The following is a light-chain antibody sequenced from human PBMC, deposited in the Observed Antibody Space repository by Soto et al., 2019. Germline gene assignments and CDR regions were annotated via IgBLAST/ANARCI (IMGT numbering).Light chain of an antibody. J-gene: IGKJ4*01. CDR1: HSLGNS. CDR3: QQRNVWPLT. Sequence: EIVLTQSPATLSLSPGERATLSCRASHSLGNSIAWYQQKPGQAPRLLIYDAWYIATGIPARFSGSGSGTDFTLTISSLEPEDFAVYYCQQRNVWPLTFGGGTKVEIK. CDR2: DAW. V-gene: IGKV3-11*01.